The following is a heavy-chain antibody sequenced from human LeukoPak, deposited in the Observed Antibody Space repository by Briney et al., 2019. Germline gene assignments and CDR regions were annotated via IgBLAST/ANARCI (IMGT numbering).Heavy chain of an antibody. D-gene: IGHD5-12*01. V-gene: IGHV4-59*02. CDR2: IYYSGST. CDR1: GGSVSSYY. CDR3: ARRGYSGYVY. J-gene: IGHJ4*02. Sequence: SETLSLTCTVSGGSVSSYYWNWIRQPPGKGLEWIGYIYYSGSTTCNPSLKSRVTISVDTSKNQFSLKLSSVTAADTAVYYCARRGYSGYVYWGQGTLVTVSS.